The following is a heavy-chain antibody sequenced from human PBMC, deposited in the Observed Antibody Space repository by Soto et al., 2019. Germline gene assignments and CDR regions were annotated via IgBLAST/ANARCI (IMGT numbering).Heavy chain of an antibody. CDR2: IIPILGIA. D-gene: IGHD3-10*01. V-gene: IGHV1-69*02. J-gene: IGHJ5*02. Sequence: QVQLVQSGAEVKKPGSSVKVSCKASGGTFSSYTISWVRQAPGQGLEWMGRIIPILGIANYAQKFQGRVTITADKSTSTAYMELSSLRSEDMAVYYCARAGTLDMVRGVIRGNWFDPWGQGTLVTVSS. CDR3: ARAGTLDMVRGVIRGNWFDP. CDR1: GGTFSSYT.